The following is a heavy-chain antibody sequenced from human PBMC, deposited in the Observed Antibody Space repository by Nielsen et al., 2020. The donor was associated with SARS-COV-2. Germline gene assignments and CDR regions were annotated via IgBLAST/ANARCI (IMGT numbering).Heavy chain of an antibody. Sequence: GGSLRLSCAASGFTFSSYAMHWVRQAPGKGLEWVAVISYDGSNKYYADSVKGRFTISRDNSKNTLYLQMNSLRAEDTAVYFCARDGPTRATATDYWGQGTLVTVS. CDR1: GFTFSSYA. V-gene: IGHV3-30-3*01. CDR3: ARDGPTRATATDY. D-gene: IGHD2-2*01. CDR2: ISYDGSNK. J-gene: IGHJ4*02.